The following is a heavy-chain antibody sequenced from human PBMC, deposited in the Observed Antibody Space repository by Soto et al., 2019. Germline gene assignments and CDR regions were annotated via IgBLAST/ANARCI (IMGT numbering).Heavy chain of an antibody. D-gene: IGHD3-22*01. J-gene: IGHJ6*02. CDR3: ARALRITMIVVVITDTYYYYGMDV. CDR1: GGTFSSYA. V-gene: IGHV1-69*13. Sequence: SVKVSCKASGGTFSSYAISWVRQAPGQGLEWMGGIIPIFGTANYAQKFQGRVTITADESTSTAYMELSSLRSEDTAVYYCARALRITMIVVVITDTYYYYGMDVWGQGTTVTVSS. CDR2: IIPIFGTA.